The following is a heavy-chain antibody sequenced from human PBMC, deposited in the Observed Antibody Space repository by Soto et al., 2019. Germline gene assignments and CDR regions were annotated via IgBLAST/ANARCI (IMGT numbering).Heavy chain of an antibody. D-gene: IGHD3-10*01. V-gene: IGHV2-5*02. CDR2: IYWDDDK. CDR1: EG. Sequence: EGVGWIRQPPGKALEWLALIYWDDDKRYRPSLKSRLTIVKDTSKNLVILVMTNMDPEDTATYYCAHRAYYYGSGSYYTHWGQGILVTVSS. J-gene: IGHJ4*02. CDR3: AHRAYYYGSGSYYTH.